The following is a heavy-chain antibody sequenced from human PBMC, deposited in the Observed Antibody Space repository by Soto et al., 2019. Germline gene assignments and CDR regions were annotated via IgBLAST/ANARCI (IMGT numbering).Heavy chain of an antibody. J-gene: IGHJ3*02. CDR1: GFTFSSYA. V-gene: IGHV3-30-3*01. D-gene: IGHD5-12*01. CDR3: AREVVAHDAFDI. Sequence: VQLVESGGGVVQPGRSLRLSCAASGFTFSSYAMHWVRQAPGKGLEWVAVISYDGSNKYYADSVKGRFTISRDNSKNTLYLQMNSLRAEDTAVYYCAREVVAHDAFDIWGQGTMVTVSS. CDR2: ISYDGSNK.